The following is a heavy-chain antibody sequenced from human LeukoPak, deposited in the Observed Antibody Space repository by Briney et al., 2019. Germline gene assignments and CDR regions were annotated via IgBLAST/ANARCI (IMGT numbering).Heavy chain of an antibody. D-gene: IGHD6-6*01. Sequence: SETLSLTCTVSGGSISSYYWSWIRQPPGKGLEWIGYIYYSGSTNYNPSLKSRVTISVDTSKNQFSLKLSSVTAADTAVYYCARVQQLANYFDYWGQGTLVTVSS. CDR1: GGSISSYY. CDR3: ARVQQLANYFDY. J-gene: IGHJ4*02. CDR2: IYYSGST. V-gene: IGHV4-59*12.